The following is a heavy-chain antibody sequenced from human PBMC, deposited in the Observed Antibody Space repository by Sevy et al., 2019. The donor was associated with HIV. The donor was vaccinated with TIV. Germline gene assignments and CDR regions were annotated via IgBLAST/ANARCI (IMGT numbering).Heavy chain of an antibody. J-gene: IGHJ5*02. D-gene: IGHD1-26*01. V-gene: IGHV4-34*01. Sequence: SETLSLTCAVYGGSFSGYYWSWIRQPPGKGLEWIGEINHSRSTNYNPSLKSRVTISVDTSKNQFSLKLSSVTAADTVVYYCARGRSRFDPWGQGTLVTVSS. CDR3: ARGRSRFDP. CDR1: GGSFSGYY. CDR2: INHSRST.